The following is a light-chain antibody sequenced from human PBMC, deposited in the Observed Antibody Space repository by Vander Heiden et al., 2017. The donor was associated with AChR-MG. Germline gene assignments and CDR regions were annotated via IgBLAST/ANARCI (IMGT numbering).Light chain of an antibody. Sequence: DIQLTQSPSSLSASVPDRVTIPCRASQSISSYLNWYQQKPVKAPKVLIYAASSLQSGVPSRFTGRGSGTDFTLTISRLQPEDFATYYCQRSEGTPDPFGQGTKLEIK. V-gene: IGKV1-39*01. CDR2: AAS. J-gene: IGKJ2*01. CDR1: QSISSY. CDR3: QRSEGTPDP.